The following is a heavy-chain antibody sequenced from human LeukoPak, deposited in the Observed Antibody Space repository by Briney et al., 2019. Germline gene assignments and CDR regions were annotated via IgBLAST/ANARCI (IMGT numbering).Heavy chain of an antibody. Sequence: GGSLRLSCAASGFTFSSYEMNWVRQAPGKGLEWVSYISSSGDAIYYADSVKGRFTISRDNAKKSVYLEMNSLRAEDTAVYYCVRDVAYDFRNPYRYFQHWGQGTLVTVSS. V-gene: IGHV3-48*03. CDR3: VRDVAYDFRNPYRYFQH. D-gene: IGHD3-3*01. CDR2: ISSSGDAI. CDR1: GFTFSSYE. J-gene: IGHJ1*01.